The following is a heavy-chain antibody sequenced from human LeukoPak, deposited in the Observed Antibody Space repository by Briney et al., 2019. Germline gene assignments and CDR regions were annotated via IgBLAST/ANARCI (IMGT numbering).Heavy chain of an antibody. CDR1: GGSISSNSYY. J-gene: IGHJ3*02. CDR2: LYYAGNT. V-gene: IGHV4-39*02. Sequence: SETLSLTCTVSGGSISSNSYYWGWIRQPPGKGLEWIGSLYYAGNTFLNPTLDSRVTITVDKSKNQFSLKLRSATAADTAVYYCARAARLRITLVRLIHAAFDMWGQGTMVTVSS. CDR3: ARAARLRITLVRLIHAAFDM. D-gene: IGHD3-10*01.